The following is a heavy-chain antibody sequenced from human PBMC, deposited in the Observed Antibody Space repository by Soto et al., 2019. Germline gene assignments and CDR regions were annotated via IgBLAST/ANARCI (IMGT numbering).Heavy chain of an antibody. D-gene: IGHD5-12*01. V-gene: IGHV3-15*07. CDR3: TTHIYLEMATTLIDY. J-gene: IGHJ4*02. CDR2: IKSKTDGGTT. CDR1: GFTFSNAW. Sequence: PGGSLRLSCAASGFTFSNAWMNGVRQAPGKGLEWVGRIKSKTDGGTTDYAAPVKGRFTISRDDSKNTLYLQMNSLKTEDTAVNYCTTHIYLEMATTLIDYWGQGTLVTVSS.